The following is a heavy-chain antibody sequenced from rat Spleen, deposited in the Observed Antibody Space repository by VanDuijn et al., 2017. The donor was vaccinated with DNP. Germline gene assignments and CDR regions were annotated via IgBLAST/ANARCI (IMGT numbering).Heavy chain of an antibody. CDR2: ISTGGGNT. CDR3: ARRGITIAATFAY. CDR1: GFTFSNYD. V-gene: IGHV5S23*01. J-gene: IGHJ3*01. Sequence: EVQLVESGGGLVQPGRSLKLSCAASGFTFSNYDMAWVRQAPTKGLEWVASISTGGGNTYYRDSVKGRFTISRDNAKSTLYLQMDSLRSEDTATYYCARRGITIAATFAYWGQGTLVTVSS. D-gene: IGHD1-2*01.